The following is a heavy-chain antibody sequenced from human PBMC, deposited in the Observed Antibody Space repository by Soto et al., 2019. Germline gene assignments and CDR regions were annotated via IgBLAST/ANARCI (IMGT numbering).Heavy chain of an antibody. V-gene: IGHV4-59*08. CDR1: GGFISSYY. CDR3: SRSLSSGYYCFPDY. J-gene: IGHJ4*02. D-gene: IGHD3-22*01. CDR2: IYSSGST. Sequence: SETLSLTCTGSGGFISSYYRSWIRQPPGKGMEWIGYIYSSGSTNYNPSLKSRVTISVDTSKNQCSMKLSSVTAADPAVYYCSRSLSSGYYCFPDYWGQGTLVSVSS.